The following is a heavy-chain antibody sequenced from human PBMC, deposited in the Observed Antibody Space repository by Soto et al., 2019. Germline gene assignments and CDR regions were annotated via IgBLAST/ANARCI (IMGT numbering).Heavy chain of an antibody. D-gene: IGHD2-8*01. CDR3: SKDRRGGRAVLDS. CDR1: GFSFSNYG. CDR2: ISYDGSSK. V-gene: IGHV3-30*18. J-gene: IGHJ4*02. Sequence: GSLRLSCAASGFSFSNYGMHWVRQAPGKGLEWVAVISYDGSSKYHADSVKGRFTISRDNSKNTLHLQMNSLRAEDTAVYYCSKDRRGGRAVLDSWGQGTPVTVSS.